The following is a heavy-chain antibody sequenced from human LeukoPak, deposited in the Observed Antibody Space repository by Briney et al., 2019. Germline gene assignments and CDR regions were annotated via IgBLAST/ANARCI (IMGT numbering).Heavy chain of an antibody. V-gene: IGHV4-38-2*01. Sequence: PSETLSLTCAVSGYSISSGYYWGWIRQPPGKGLEWIGSIYHSGSTYYNPSLKSRVTISVDTSKNQFSLKLSSVTAADTAAYYCARAAAYYDILTGYYKGAFDIWGQGTMVTVSS. J-gene: IGHJ3*02. CDR1: GYSISSGYY. CDR3: ARAAAYYDILTGYYKGAFDI. CDR2: IYHSGST. D-gene: IGHD3-9*01.